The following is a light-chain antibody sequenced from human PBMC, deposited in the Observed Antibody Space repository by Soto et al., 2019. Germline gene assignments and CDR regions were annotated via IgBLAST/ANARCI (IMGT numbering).Light chain of an antibody. V-gene: IGKV3-15*01. CDR3: QQANNWPPLT. CDR1: QSVAGN. Sequence: EIVMTQSPATLSVSPGETATLSCRARQSVAGNLAWYQQNPGQPPRLLIYGVSTRATGVPARFSGSGSETDFSLTISSLQIEDFALYYCQQANNWPPLTFGGGTKVEIK. CDR2: GVS. J-gene: IGKJ4*01.